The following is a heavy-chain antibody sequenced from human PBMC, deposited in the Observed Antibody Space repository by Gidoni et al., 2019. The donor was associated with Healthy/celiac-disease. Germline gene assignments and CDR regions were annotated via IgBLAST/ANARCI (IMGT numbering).Heavy chain of an antibody. CDR1: GPSFSGYY. D-gene: IGHD3-22*01. V-gene: IGHV4-34*01. Sequence: QVQLQQWGAGLLKPSETLSLTCAMSGPSFSGYYWSWIRQSPGRGLEWIAEITHTGSTNYKPSLRSRVTISVDASKNQCSLQLRSVTAADTAVYYCARGRYHDSSGFPYWGQGTLVTVSS. CDR2: ITHTGST. J-gene: IGHJ4*02. CDR3: ARGRYHDSSGFPY.